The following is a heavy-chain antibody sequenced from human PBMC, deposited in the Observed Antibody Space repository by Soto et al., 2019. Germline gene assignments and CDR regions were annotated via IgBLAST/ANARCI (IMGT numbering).Heavy chain of an antibody. V-gene: IGHV3-23*01. J-gene: IGHJ4*01. Sequence: GGSLRLSCAASGFTFDTYAMNWVRQAPGKGLAWVSAIGTDSNTYYADSVKGRFTISRDNSKTTLYLQMNSLRAEDTALYYCVRKNPGTRPFDYWGQGTLVTVSS. CDR1: GFTFDTYA. CDR2: IGTDSNT. CDR3: VRKNPGTRPFDY.